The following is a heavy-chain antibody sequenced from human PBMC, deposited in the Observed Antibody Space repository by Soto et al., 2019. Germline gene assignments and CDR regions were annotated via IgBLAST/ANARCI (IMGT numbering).Heavy chain of an antibody. J-gene: IGHJ4*02. D-gene: IGHD1-7*01. Sequence: SETLSLTCAVYGGSFSGYYWSWIRQPPGKGLEWIGEINHSGSTNYNPSLKSRVTISVDTSKNQFSLKLSSVTAADTAVYYCARGFAGTTILVYWGQGTLVTVSS. CDR3: ARGFAGTTILVY. CDR2: INHSGST. V-gene: IGHV4-34*01. CDR1: GGSFSGYY.